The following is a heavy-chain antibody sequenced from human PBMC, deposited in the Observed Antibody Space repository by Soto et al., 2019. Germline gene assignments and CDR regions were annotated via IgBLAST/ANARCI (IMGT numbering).Heavy chain of an antibody. Sequence: SETLSLTCTVSGGSISSSSYYWGWIRQPPGKGLEWIGSIYYSGSTYYNPSLKSRVTISVDTSKNQFSLKLSSVTAADTAVYYCARQPLQELVILFYFDYWGQGTLVTVSS. J-gene: IGHJ4*02. D-gene: IGHD3-16*02. CDR1: GGSISSSSYY. CDR3: ARQPLQELVILFYFDY. V-gene: IGHV4-39*01. CDR2: IYYSGST.